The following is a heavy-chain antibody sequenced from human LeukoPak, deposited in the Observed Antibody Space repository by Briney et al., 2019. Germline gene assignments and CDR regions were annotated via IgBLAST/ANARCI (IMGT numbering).Heavy chain of an antibody. J-gene: IGHJ4*02. CDR3: ARGRSTTVVTKGEDY. D-gene: IGHD4-23*01. V-gene: IGHV3-21*01. CDR1: GFTFSSYS. Sequence: GSLRLSCAASGFTFSSYSMNWVRQAPGKGLEWVSSISSSSSYIYYADSVKGRFTISRDNAKNSLYLQMNSLRAEDTAVYYCARGRSTTVVTKGEDYWGQGTLVTVSS. CDR2: ISSSSSYI.